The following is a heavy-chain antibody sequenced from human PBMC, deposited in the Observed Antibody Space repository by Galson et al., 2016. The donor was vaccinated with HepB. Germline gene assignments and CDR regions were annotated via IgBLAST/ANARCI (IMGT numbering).Heavy chain of an antibody. J-gene: IGHJ4*02. Sequence: SLRLSCAASGFTFSSYSMNWVRQAPGKGLEWVSSISRSSSYIYYADSVKSRFTVSRDNAKNSLYLQMNSLRAEDTAVYYCARGDIVGAIFAYWGQGTLVTASP. V-gene: IGHV3-21*01. CDR3: ARGDIVGAIFAY. CDR2: ISRSSSYI. CDR1: GFTFSSYS. D-gene: IGHD1-26*01.